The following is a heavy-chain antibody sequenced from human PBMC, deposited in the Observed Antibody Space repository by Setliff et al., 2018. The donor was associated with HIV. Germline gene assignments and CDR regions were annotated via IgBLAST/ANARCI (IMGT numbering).Heavy chain of an antibody. CDR3: ARGSYTVRIDY. CDR1: GGSISYHY. CDR2: IYSNGRT. Sequence: SETLSLTCTVSGGSISYHYWSWIRQPAGKGLEWIGRIYSNGRTTHNPSLKSRVTISRDTSENQFSLRLSSVTAADTAVYYCARGSYTVRIDYWGQGTRVTVSS. D-gene: IGHD3-10*01. J-gene: IGHJ4*02. V-gene: IGHV4-4*07.